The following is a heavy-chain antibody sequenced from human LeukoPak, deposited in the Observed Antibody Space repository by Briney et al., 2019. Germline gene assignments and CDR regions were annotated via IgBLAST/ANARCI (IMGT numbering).Heavy chain of an antibody. V-gene: IGHV3-23*01. CDR3: AKAGSKYSSSWYGWFDP. J-gene: IGHJ5*02. D-gene: IGHD6-13*01. CDR2: ISGSGGST. Sequence: PGGSLRLSCAASGFTFSSYAMSWVRQAPGKGLEWVSAISGSGGSTYYADSVKGRFTISRDNSKNTLYLQMNSLRAEDTAVYYCAKAGSKYSSSWYGWFDPWGQGTLVTVSS. CDR1: GFTFSSYA.